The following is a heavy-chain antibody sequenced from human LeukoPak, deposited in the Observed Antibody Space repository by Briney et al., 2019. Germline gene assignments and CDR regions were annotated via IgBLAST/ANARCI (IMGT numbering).Heavy chain of an antibody. J-gene: IGHJ4*02. V-gene: IGHV3-48*01. CDR2: ISSSSSSTI. D-gene: IGHD6-13*01. CDR1: GFTFSSYS. CDR3: ARGGTAAGHRDYFDY. Sequence: GGSLRLSCAASGFTFSSYSMNWVRQAPGKGLEWVSYISSSSSSTIYYADSVKGRFTISRDNAKNSLYLQMNSLRAEDTAVYYCARGGTAAGHRDYFDYWGQGTLVTVSS.